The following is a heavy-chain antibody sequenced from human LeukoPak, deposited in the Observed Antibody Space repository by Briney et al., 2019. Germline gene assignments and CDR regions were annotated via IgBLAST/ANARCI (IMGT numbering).Heavy chain of an antibody. V-gene: IGHV3-74*01. Sequence: GGSLRLSCAASGFSFSNYWMHWARQPPGKGLVWVSRVNSDGTSSSYAESVKGRFTISRDNAKNTLYLQLNSLRAEDTAVYYCARHLGGSNDAWGQGTLVTVSS. CDR1: GFSFSNYW. J-gene: IGHJ5*02. CDR3: ARHLGGSNDA. D-gene: IGHD3-16*01. CDR2: VNSDGTSS.